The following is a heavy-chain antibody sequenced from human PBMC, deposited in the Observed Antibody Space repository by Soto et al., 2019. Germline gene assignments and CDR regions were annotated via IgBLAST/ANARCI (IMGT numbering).Heavy chain of an antibody. CDR2: IDWNDDK. Sequence: SGPTLVNPTQTLTLTCTFSGFSLSTSGMCVSWIRQPPGKALEWLARIDWNDDKYYCTSLKTRLTISKDTSKNQVVLTMTNMDPVDTATYYCARIRIGPASKYVMDVWGQGTTVTVSS. J-gene: IGHJ6*02. D-gene: IGHD4-4*01. V-gene: IGHV2-70*11. CDR3: ARIRIGPASKYVMDV. CDR1: GFSLSTSGMC.